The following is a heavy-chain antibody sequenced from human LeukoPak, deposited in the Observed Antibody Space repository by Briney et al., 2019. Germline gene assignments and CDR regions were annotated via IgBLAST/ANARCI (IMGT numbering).Heavy chain of an antibody. CDR3: ARVRCESLDYYYYMDV. V-gene: IGHV4-34*01. D-gene: IGHD2-8*01. CDR1: GGSFTYYY. Sequence: SETLSLTCAVYGGSFTYYYWGWIRQSPGKGLEGSGEINHSGSTHYNPSLERRVTILVDTSKNQFSLKLTSVTAADTAVYYCARVRCESLDYYYYMDVWGKGTTISVSS. J-gene: IGHJ6*03. CDR2: INHSGST.